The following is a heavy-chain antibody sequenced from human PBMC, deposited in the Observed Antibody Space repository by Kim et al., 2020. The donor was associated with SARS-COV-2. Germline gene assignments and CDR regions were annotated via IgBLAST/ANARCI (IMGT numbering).Heavy chain of an antibody. D-gene: IGHD3-3*01. J-gene: IGHJ4*02. CDR2: INPNSGGT. Sequence: ASVKVSCKASGYTFTGYYMHWVRQAPGQGLEWMGRINPNSGGTNYALKFQGRVTMTRDTSISTAYMELSRLRSDDTAVYYCARDLPPEVTIFGVVIREYYFDYWGQGTLITVSS. CDR3: ARDLPPEVTIFGVVIREYYFDY. CDR1: GYTFTGYY. V-gene: IGHV1-2*06.